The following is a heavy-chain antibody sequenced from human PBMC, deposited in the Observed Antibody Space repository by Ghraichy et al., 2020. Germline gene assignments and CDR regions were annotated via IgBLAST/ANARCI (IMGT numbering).Heavy chain of an antibody. V-gene: IGHV3-7*04. J-gene: IGHJ4*02. CDR1: GFTFNTYY. CDR3: GRGGYLYGSHPVDY. CDR2: IKQDGSER. D-gene: IGHD5-18*01. Sequence: GGSLRLSCAASGFTFNTYYMTWVRQAPGKGLEWVANIKQDGSERYYVDSVKGRFTICRDNSKDSVYLQMNSLRAEDTAVYCCGRGGYLYGSHPVDYWGQGTQVPVSP.